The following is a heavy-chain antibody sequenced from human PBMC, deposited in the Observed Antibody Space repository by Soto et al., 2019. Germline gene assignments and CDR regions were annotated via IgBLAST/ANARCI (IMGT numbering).Heavy chain of an antibody. CDR1: GYSFTGYW. V-gene: IGHV5-51*01. J-gene: IGHJ6*02. D-gene: IGHD6-13*01. Sequence: PGESLKISCKGSGYSFTGYWIAWVRQMPGKGLEWMGIIYPGDSDTRYSPSFQGQVTISADKSISTAYLEWSSLKAADTAIYYCARLKSAAAGMDVWGQGTTVTVSS. CDR2: IYPGDSDT. CDR3: ARLKSAAAGMDV.